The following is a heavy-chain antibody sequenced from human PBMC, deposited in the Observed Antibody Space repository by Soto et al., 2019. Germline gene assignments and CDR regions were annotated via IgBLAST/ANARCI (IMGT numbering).Heavy chain of an antibody. CDR3: ARADMTTVTPYYYYGMDV. D-gene: IGHD4-17*01. Sequence: QVQLQESGPGLVKPSQTLSLTCTVSGGSISSGGYYWSWIRQHPGKGLEWIGYIYYSGSTYYNPSRKSRVNISVDXSKXQXHLKLSSVTAADTAVYYCARADMTTVTPYYYYGMDVWGQGTTVTVSS. V-gene: IGHV4-31*03. J-gene: IGHJ6*02. CDR1: GGSISSGGYY. CDR2: IYYSGST.